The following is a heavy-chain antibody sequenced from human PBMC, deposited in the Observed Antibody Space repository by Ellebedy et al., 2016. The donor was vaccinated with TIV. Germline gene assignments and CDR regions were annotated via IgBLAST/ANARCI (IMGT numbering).Heavy chain of an antibody. CDR3: TTDDFFD. D-gene: IGHD2/OR15-2a*01. V-gene: IGHV3-15*01. Sequence: GGSLRLXXAASEFTLTKAWMNWVRQTPGKGLEWVGHIKNRIDGGRAEYAAPVKGRFSISRDDSKNTLYLQMNSLKIEDTAVYYCTTDDFFDWGQGTLVTVSS. CDR1: EFTLTKAW. J-gene: IGHJ4*02. CDR2: IKNRIDGGRA.